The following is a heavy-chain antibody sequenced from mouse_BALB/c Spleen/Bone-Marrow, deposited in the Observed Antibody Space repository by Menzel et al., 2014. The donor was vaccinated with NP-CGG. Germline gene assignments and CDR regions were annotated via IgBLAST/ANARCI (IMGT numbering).Heavy chain of an antibody. D-gene: IGHD2-3*01. CDR3: AREGDGSYWYFDV. V-gene: IGHV4-1*02. CDR2: INPDSSTI. Sequence: EVQGVESGGGLVQPGGSLKLSCAASGFDFSRYWMSWVRQAPGKGLEWIGEINPDSSTINHTPSLKDKFIISRDNAKNTLYLQMSKVRSEDTALYYCAREGDGSYWYFDVWGAGTTVTVSS. J-gene: IGHJ1*01. CDR1: GFDFSRYW.